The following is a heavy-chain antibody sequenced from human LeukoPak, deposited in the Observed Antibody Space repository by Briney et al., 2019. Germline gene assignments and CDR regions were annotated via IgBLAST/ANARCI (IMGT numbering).Heavy chain of an antibody. V-gene: IGHV4-39*07. D-gene: IGHD3-10*01. CDR1: GGSISSSGYY. CDR3: ARRPTRITMVRGVPGSYYYMDV. J-gene: IGHJ6*03. CDR2: INHSGST. Sequence: SETLSLTCTVSGGSISSSGYYWSWIRQPPGKGLEWIGEINHSGSTNYNPSLKSRVTISVDTSKNQFSLKLSSVTAADTAVYYCARRPTRITMVRGVPGSYYYMDVWGKGTTVTIPS.